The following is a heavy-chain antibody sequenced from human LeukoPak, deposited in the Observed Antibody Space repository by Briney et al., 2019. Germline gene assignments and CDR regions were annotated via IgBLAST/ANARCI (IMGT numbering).Heavy chain of an antibody. Sequence: PGGSLRLSCAASGSNFREYWMTWVRLAPGKGLEWVANIKEHDYGTEINYVDSVKGRFTISRDNAENSLYLQMNSLTAEDTAVYYCAREWVIGPKSAFDIWGQGTMVTVSS. CDR1: GSNFREYW. J-gene: IGHJ3*02. CDR3: AREWVIGPKSAFDI. D-gene: IGHD3-16*02. V-gene: IGHV3-7*01. CDR2: IKEHDYGTEI.